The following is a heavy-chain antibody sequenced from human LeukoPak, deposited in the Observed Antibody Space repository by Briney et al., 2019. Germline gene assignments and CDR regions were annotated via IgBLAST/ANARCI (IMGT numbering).Heavy chain of an antibody. V-gene: IGHV4-61*01. D-gene: IGHD3-3*01. CDR2: IYYSGST. CDR3: ARGLDDAFDI. Sequence: SETLSLTCTVSGGSVSSGSYYWSWIRQPPGKGLEWIGYIYYSGSTNYNPSLKSRVTISVDTSKNQFSLKLSSVTAADTAVYYCARGLDDAFDIWGQGTIVTVSS. J-gene: IGHJ3*02. CDR1: GGSVSSGSYY.